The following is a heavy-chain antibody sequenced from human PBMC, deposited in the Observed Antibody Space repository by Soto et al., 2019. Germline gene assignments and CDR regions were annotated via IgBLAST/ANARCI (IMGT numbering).Heavy chain of an antibody. J-gene: IGHJ3*02. CDR2: ISSSSSTI. Sequence: PGGSLRLSCAASGFTFSSYSMNWVRQAPGKGLEWVSYISSSSSTIYYADSVKGRFTISRDNAKNSLYLQMNSLGDEDTAVYYCARDHSSGYYFDAFDIWGQGTMVTVSS. D-gene: IGHD3-22*01. CDR3: ARDHSSGYYFDAFDI. CDR1: GFTFSSYS. V-gene: IGHV3-48*02.